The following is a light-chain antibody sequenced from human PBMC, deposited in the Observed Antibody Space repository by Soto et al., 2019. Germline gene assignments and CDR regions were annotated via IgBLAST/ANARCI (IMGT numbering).Light chain of an antibody. CDR2: EVT. CDR1: RSDVGGDGY. Sequence: QSALTQPASVSGSPGQSITISCTGTRSDVGGDGYVSWYQQHPGKAPKVMIYEVTNRPAGVSFRFSGSKSGNTASLTISGLQREDEAYYCCPKKTAGGPRVFGRGPKLTVL. CDR3: PKKTAGGPRV. J-gene: IGLJ3*02. V-gene: IGLV2-14*01.